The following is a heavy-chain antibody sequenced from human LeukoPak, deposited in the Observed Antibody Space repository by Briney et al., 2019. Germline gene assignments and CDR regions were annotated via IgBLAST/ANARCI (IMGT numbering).Heavy chain of an antibody. J-gene: IGHJ6*02. V-gene: IGHV4-34*01. CDR2: INQSGST. CDR1: GGSFSGYY. Sequence: SETLSLTCAVYGGSFSGYYWSWIRQPPGKGLEWVGEINQSGSTKYNPSLKSRVTISVDTSKNQFSLRLSSVIAADTAVYYCARGDIVVVVGATSYYYYGMDVWGQGTTATVSS. D-gene: IGHD2-15*01. CDR3: ARGDIVVVVGATSYYYYGMDV.